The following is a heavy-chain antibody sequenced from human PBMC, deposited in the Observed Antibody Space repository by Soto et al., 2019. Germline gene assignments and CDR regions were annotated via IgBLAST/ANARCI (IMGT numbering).Heavy chain of an antibody. D-gene: IGHD6-13*01. CDR3: ARDGVAAANWFDS. J-gene: IGHJ5*01. V-gene: IGHV1-18*01. Sequence: QVQLVQSGAEVKKPGASVKVSCKASGYTFTSYGISWVRQAPGQGLEWMGWISGYNGNTNYAQKLQGRVTMIPHTATSAPYMELRSRRSDDTAVYYFARDGVAAANWFDSWGQGTVVTVSS. CDR2: ISGYNGNT. CDR1: GYTFTSYG.